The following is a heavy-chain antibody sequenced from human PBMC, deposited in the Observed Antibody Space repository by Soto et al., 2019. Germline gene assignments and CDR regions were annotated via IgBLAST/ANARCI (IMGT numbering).Heavy chain of an antibody. CDR2: IIPILGIA. J-gene: IGHJ4*02. D-gene: IGHD5-18*01. Sequence: SVKVSCKASGGTFSSYTISWVRQAPGQGLEWMGRIIPILGIANYAQKFQGRVTITADKSTSTAYMELSSLRSEDTAVYYCARDYKDGYSYGLFDYWGQGTLVTVSS. V-gene: IGHV1-69*04. CDR3: ARDYKDGYSYGLFDY. CDR1: GGTFSSYT.